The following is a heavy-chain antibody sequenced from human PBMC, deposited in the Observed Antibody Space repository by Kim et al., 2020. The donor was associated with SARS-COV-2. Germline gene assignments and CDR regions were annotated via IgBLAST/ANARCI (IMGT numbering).Heavy chain of an antibody. CDR3: ARGLRSGDYCLVAFGL. V-gene: IGHV3-53*01. Sequence: GGSLRLSCAASGFTVSSECVNWVRQAPGKGLNWVSLIYGGGGGTYYADSVKGRFTISGDNSKNTLFLQMFSLRTEDTAVYYCARGLRSGDYCLVAFGLWG. CDR1: GFTVSSEC. J-gene: IGHJ2*01. D-gene: IGHD1-26*01. CDR2: IYGGGGGT.